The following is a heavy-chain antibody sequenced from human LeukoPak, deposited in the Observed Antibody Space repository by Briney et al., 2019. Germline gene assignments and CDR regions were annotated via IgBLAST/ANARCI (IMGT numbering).Heavy chain of an antibody. CDR3: ARLGGSYYGVY. J-gene: IGHJ4*02. Sequence: PSETLSLTCTVSGGSISSSSYFWGWIRQPPGKGLEWIGSIYYSGSTYYNPSLKSRVTISVDTSKNQFSLKLSSVTAADTAVYYCARLGGSYYGVYWGQGTLVTVSS. CDR2: IYYSGST. CDR1: GGSISSSSYF. D-gene: IGHD1-26*01. V-gene: IGHV4-39*07.